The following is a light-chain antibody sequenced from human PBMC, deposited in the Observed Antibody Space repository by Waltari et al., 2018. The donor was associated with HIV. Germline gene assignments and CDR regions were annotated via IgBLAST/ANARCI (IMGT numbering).Light chain of an antibody. V-gene: IGKV1-33*01. Sequence: DIQMTQTPSSLSASVGDRVTITCQASQDISNYLNWYQQKPGKAPKLLIYDASNLKTGVPSRFSGSGSGTDFTFTINSLQPEDIATYYCQQYDTLPPITFGQGTRLEIK. CDR2: DAS. CDR1: QDISNY. CDR3: QQYDTLPPIT. J-gene: IGKJ5*01.